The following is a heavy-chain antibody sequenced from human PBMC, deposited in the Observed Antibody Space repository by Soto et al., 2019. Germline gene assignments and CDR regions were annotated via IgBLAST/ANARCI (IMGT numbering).Heavy chain of an antibody. CDR1: GGSFSGYY. Sequence: PSETLSLTCAVYGGSFSGYYWSWIRQPPGKGLEWIGEINHSGSTNYHPSLKSRVTISVDTSKNQFSLKLSSVTAADTAVYYCARGGQYNFWSGQNFYYYYMDVWGKGTTVTVSS. V-gene: IGHV4-34*01. D-gene: IGHD3-3*01. J-gene: IGHJ6*03. CDR2: INHSGST. CDR3: ARGGQYNFWSGQNFYYYYMDV.